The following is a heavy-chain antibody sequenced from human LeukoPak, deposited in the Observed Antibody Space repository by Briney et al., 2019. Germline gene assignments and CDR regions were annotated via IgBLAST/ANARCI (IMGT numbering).Heavy chain of an antibody. CDR1: GGSISGYY. D-gene: IGHD2-8*01. J-gene: IGHJ4*02. V-gene: IGHV4-59*08. CDR2: IYYRGNT. CDR3: ARHDCTNGVCYKDFDS. Sequence: SETLSLTCTVSGGSISGYYWSWIRPPPGKGLEWIGYIYYRGNTNYNPSLKSRVTISLDTSKNQFSLKLSSVTAADTAVYYCARHDCTNGVCYKDFDSWGQGTLVTVSS.